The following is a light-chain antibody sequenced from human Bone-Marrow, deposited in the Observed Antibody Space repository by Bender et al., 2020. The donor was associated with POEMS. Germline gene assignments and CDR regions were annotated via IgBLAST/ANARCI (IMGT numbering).Light chain of an antibody. V-gene: IGLV1-44*01. J-gene: IGLJ2*01. CDR3: CSYAGSNNVV. CDR1: DSNFGGNN. Sequence: QSVLTQPPSASGTPGQSVIISCSGTDSNFGGNNVNWYQHLPGSAPRLVVYSNYQRPSGVPARFSGSKSGNTASLTISGLQAEDEADYYCCSYAGSNNVVFGGGTKLTVL. CDR2: SNY.